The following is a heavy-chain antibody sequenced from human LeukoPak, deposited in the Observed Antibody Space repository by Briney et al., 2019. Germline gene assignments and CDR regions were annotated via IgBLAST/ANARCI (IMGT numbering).Heavy chain of an antibody. CDR3: ARRSTTKDTAMGIDY. CDR1: GGTFSSYA. CDR2: IIPIFGTA. Sequence: SVKVSCKASGGTFSSYAISWVRQAPGQGLEWMGGIIPIFGTANYAQKFQGRVTITADESTSTAYMELSSLRSEDTAVYYCARRSTTKDTAMGIDYWGQGTLATVSS. D-gene: IGHD5-18*01. J-gene: IGHJ4*02. V-gene: IGHV1-69*13.